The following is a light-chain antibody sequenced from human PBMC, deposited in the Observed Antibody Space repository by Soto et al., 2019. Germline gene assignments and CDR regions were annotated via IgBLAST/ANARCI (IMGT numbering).Light chain of an antibody. V-gene: IGLV2-14*01. Sequence: QSVLTQPASVSGSPGQSITISCTGTSSDVGGYNYVSWYQQHPGKAPKLMIYEVSNRPSGVSNRFSGSKSGNTASLTISGLQAEDEADYYCSSYTSSRPVFGGGTKVTVL. J-gene: IGLJ2*01. CDR3: SSYTSSRPV. CDR1: SSDVGGYNY. CDR2: EVS.